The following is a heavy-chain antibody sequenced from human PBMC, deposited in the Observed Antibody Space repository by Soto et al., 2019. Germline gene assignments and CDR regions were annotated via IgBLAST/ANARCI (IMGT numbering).Heavy chain of an antibody. J-gene: IGHJ6*02. D-gene: IGHD2-2*01. Sequence: GGSLRLSCAASGFSFRNAWMSWVRQAPGKGLEWVGHIKSQGDGGTRDYAAPVKGRFTISRDDSKNTLFLQMNSLKNEDTAVYFCTTDLQTVCDGTTCYAGNYYYDDMDVWGQGTTVTVSS. V-gene: IGHV3-15*01. CDR1: GFSFRNAW. CDR2: IKSQGDGGTR. CDR3: TTDLQTVCDGTTCYAGNYYYDDMDV.